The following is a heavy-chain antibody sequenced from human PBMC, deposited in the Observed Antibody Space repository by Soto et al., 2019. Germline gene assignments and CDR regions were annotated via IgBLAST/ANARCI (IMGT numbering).Heavy chain of an antibody. J-gene: IGHJ6*02. CDR1: GFTFSNAG. CDR2: IKSKTDGGTT. V-gene: IGHV3-15*07. D-gene: IGHD3-3*01. Sequence: GGPQRLSCAAAGFTFSNAGMNWVRQAQGKGLEWVGRIKSKTDGGTTDYAAPVKGRFTISRDDSKNTLYLQMNSLKTEDTAVYYCTTLSITIFGVVLMDVWGQGTTVTV. CDR3: TTLSITIFGVVLMDV.